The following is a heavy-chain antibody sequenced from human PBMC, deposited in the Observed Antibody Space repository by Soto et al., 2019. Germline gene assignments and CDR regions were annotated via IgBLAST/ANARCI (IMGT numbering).Heavy chain of an antibody. J-gene: IGHJ5*02. CDR1: GCSISSGDYY. CDR2: IYYSGST. V-gene: IGHV4-30-4*01. CDR3: AGLQSMRLSGLDP. D-gene: IGHD3-16*02. Sequence: SETLSLTCTVSGCSISSGDYYWSWIRQPPGKGLEWIGYIYYSGSTYYNPSLKSRVTISVDTSKNQFSLKLSSVTAADTAVYYCAGLQSMRLSGLDPWGQGTLVTVSS.